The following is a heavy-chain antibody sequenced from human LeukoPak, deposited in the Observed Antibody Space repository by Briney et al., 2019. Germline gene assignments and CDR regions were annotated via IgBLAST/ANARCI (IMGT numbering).Heavy chain of an antibody. CDR2: INSDGSST. V-gene: IGHV3-74*01. CDR1: GFTFSSYW. CDR3: ARVVVKRNDLAY. D-gene: IGHD3-22*01. Sequence: GGSLRLSCAASGFTFSSYWMHWVRQAPGRGLVWVSRINSDGSSTSYADSVKGRFTISRDNAKNTPYLQMNSLRAEDTAVYYCARVVVKRNDLAYWGQGTLVTVSS. J-gene: IGHJ4*02.